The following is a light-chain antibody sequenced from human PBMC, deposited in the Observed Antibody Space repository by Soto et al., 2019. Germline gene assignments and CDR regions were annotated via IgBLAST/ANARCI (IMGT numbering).Light chain of an antibody. J-gene: IGLJ1*01. CDR1: SSDIGGYNY. CDR2: EVS. CDR3: SSYTSSSTLYV. Sequence: QSALTQPASVSGSPGQSITISCAGTSSDIGGYNYVSWYQQHPGKAPKVMIYEVSNRPSGVSNRFSGSKSGNTASLTISGLQAEDEADYYCSSYTSSSTLYVFGSGNKVTVL. V-gene: IGLV2-14*01.